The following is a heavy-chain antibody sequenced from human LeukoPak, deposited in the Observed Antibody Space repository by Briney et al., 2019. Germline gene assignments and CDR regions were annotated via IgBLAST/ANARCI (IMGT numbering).Heavy chain of an antibody. D-gene: IGHD1-1*01. CDR2: ISVSGGST. V-gene: IGHV3-23*01. CDR1: GFTFSIYA. Sequence: GGSLRLSCAASGFTFSIYAMNWVRQAPGKGLEWVSVISVSGGSTYYADSVKGRFTISRDNSNNTLYLQMNSLRAEDTAVYYCAREGNGRYIDHWGQGTLVTVSS. CDR3: AREGNGRYIDH. J-gene: IGHJ4*02.